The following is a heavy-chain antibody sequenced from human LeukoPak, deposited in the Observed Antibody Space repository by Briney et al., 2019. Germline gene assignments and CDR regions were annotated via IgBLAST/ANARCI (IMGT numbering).Heavy chain of an antibody. CDR3: ATAPVTDYYDSSGDEKTYFDL. J-gene: IGHJ2*01. Sequence: EASVKVSCKVSGYTLTELSMHWVRQAPGKGLEWMGGFDPEDGETIYAQKFQGRVTMTEDTSTDTAYMELSSLRSEDTAVYYCATAPVTDYYDSSGDEKTYFDLWGRGTLVTVSS. CDR2: FDPEDGET. D-gene: IGHD3-22*01. CDR1: GYTLTELS. V-gene: IGHV1-24*01.